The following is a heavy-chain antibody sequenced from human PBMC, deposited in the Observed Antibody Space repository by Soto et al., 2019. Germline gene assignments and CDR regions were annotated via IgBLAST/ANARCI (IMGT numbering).Heavy chain of an antibody. Sequence: QVQLVQSGAEVKKPGSSVKVSCKASGGTFSSYAISWVRQAPGQGLEWMGGIIPIFGTANYAQKFQGRVTITADESKSTAYMELSSLRSEDTAVYYCARVPKGVPAAMGEGTDSYYYYYGMDVWGQGTTVTVSS. CDR1: GGTFSSYA. CDR2: IIPIFGTA. CDR3: ARVPKGVPAAMGEGTDSYYYYYGMDV. J-gene: IGHJ6*02. V-gene: IGHV1-69*01. D-gene: IGHD2-2*01.